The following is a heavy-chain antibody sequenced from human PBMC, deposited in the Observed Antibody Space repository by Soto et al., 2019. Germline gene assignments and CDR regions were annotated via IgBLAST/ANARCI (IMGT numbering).Heavy chain of an antibody. J-gene: IGHJ4*02. D-gene: IGHD6-19*01. CDR3: AKDSGLVLSFYFDY. Sequence: EVQLVESGGGLVQPGRSLRLSCAASGFTFDDYAMHWVRQAPGKGLEWVSGISGNSGSIGYADSVKGRFTISRDKAKNSLYLQMNSLRAEDTALYYCAKDSGLVLSFYFDYWGQGTLVTVSS. CDR1: GFTFDDYA. CDR2: ISGNSGSI. V-gene: IGHV3-9*01.